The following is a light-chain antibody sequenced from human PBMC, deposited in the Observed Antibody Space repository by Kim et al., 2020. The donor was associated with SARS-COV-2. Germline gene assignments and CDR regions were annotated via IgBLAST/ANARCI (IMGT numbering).Light chain of an antibody. CDR1: QSINSW. CDR3: QQYFGRWT. J-gene: IGKJ1*01. V-gene: IGKV1-5*03. Sequence: LSASVRDRVTITCRASQSINSWLAWYQQKPGKAPKLLISEASNLEDGVTSRFRGSGSGTEFTLTITGLQADDVATYYCQQYFGRWTFGQGTKVDIK. CDR2: EAS.